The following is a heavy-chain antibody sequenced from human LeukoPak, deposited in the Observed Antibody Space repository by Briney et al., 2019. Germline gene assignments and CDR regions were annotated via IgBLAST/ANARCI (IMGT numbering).Heavy chain of an antibody. CDR2: IYYSGST. Sequence: SETLSLTCTVSGGSISSSNYYWGWIRQPPGKGLEWIGSIYYSGSTYYNPSLKSRVTISADTSKNQFSLKLSSVTAADTAVYYCARVSGSSRNDYWGPGALVTASS. CDR1: GGSISSSNYY. V-gene: IGHV4-39*01. D-gene: IGHD1-26*01. CDR3: ARVSGSSRNDY. J-gene: IGHJ4*02.